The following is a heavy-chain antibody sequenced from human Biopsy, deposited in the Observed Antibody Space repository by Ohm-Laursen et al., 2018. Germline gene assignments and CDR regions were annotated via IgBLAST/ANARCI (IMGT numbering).Heavy chain of an antibody. V-gene: IGHV3-11*06. CDR1: GFSVSDNY. CDR2: ISETSSHI. D-gene: IGHD2-21*01. Sequence: SLRLSCTASGFSVSDNYMSWVRQAPGKGLEWISYISETSSHIYDADSVKGRFTVARDNAKNSLYLQLNSLRAEDTAVYYCTRLAYYYYYGMDVWGQGTTVTVSS. CDR3: TRLAYYYYYGMDV. J-gene: IGHJ6*02.